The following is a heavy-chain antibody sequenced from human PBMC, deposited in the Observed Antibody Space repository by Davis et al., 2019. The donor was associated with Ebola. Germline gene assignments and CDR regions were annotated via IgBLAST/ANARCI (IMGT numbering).Heavy chain of an antibody. CDR1: GFTFDDYA. V-gene: IGHV3-9*01. CDR3: ARSTRFLEWLLSLDFADY. J-gene: IGHJ4*02. CDR2: ISWNRVII. D-gene: IGHD3-3*01. Sequence: SLKISCAASGFTFDDYAIHWVRQAPGKGLEWVSGISWNRVIIGYVDSVKGRFTISRDNAKNSLYLQMNSLRAEDTAVYYCARSTRFLEWLLSLDFADYWGQGTLVTVSS.